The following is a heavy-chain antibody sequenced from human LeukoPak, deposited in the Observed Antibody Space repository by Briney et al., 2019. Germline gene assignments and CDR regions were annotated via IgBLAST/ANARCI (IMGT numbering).Heavy chain of an antibody. CDR1: GFTFSSYE. J-gene: IGHJ4*02. CDR3: ARLSGSYELGMNYFDY. CDR2: ISSSGSTI. V-gene: IGHV3-48*03. D-gene: IGHD1-26*01. Sequence: GGSLRLSCAASGFTFSSYEMNWVRQAPGKGLEWVSYISSSGSTIYYADSVKGRFTISRDNAKNSLYLQMNSLRAEDTAVYYCARLSGSYELGMNYFDYWGQGTLVTVSS.